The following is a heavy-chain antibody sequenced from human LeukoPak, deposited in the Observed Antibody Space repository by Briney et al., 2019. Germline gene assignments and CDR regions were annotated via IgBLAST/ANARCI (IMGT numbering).Heavy chain of an antibody. Sequence: SETLSLTCTVSGGSISSGSDYWSWIRQPAGKGLECIGRIYTSGSTYYNPSLKSRLTISVDTSKNQFSLKLSSVTAADTAVYYCARYSSSSGWFDPWGQGTLVTVSS. V-gene: IGHV4-61*02. D-gene: IGHD6-6*01. CDR1: GGSISSGSDY. CDR2: IYTSGST. CDR3: ARYSSSSGWFDP. J-gene: IGHJ5*02.